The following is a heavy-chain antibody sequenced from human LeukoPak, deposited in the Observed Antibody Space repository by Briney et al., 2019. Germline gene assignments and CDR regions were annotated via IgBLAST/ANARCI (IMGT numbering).Heavy chain of an antibody. CDR1: GGSISSYY. V-gene: IGHV4-59*01. CDR3: ATSDYGSLVDY. J-gene: IGHJ4*02. D-gene: IGHD4-17*01. CDR2: IYYSGST. Sequence: SETLSLTCTVSGGSISSYYWSWIRQPPGKGLEWIGYIYYSGSTNYNPSLKSRVTISVDTSKNQFSLKLSSVTAADTAVYYCATSDYGSLVDYWGQGTLVTVSS.